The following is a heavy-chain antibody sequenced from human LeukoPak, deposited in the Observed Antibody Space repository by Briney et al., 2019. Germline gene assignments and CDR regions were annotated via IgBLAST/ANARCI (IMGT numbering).Heavy chain of an antibody. J-gene: IGHJ4*02. CDR2: IYTRGST. V-gene: IGHV4-4*07. Sequence: RIYTRGSTNYTTSLKSRVNMSVDTSKNQFSLKLSSVTAADTAVYYCARDTVGYFDWSPFGYWGQGTLVTVSS. D-gene: IGHD3-9*01. CDR3: ARDTVGYFDWSPFGY.